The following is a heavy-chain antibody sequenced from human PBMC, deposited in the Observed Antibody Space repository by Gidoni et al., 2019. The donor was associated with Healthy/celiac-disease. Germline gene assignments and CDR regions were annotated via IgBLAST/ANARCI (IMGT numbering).Heavy chain of an antibody. J-gene: IGHJ4*02. CDR3: AKGYGDYPWYFDY. D-gene: IGHD4-17*01. CDR2: ISSSGGST. CDR1: GFTFSSSA. V-gene: IGHV3-23*01. Sequence: EVQLLESGGGLVQTGGSLRLSCAASGFTFSSSAMSWVRQAPGKGLEWVSAISSSGGSTYYADSVKGRFTISRDNSKNTLYLQMNSLRAEDTAVYYCAKGYGDYPWYFDYWGQGTLVTVSS.